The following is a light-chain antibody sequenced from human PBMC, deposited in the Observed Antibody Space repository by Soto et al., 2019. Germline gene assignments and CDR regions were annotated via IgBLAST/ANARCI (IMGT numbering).Light chain of an antibody. CDR3: QKYDSAPWT. J-gene: IGKJ1*01. V-gene: IGKV1-27*01. CDR2: SAS. Sequence: IQMTQSPSSLFASVGEKVIITCRASQGIGNSLAWYQQKAGRVPKLLMHSASTLLSGVPSRFSGSGSGTDFTLTISSLQPEDVATYYCQKYDSAPWTFGQGTKVDIK. CDR1: QGIGNS.